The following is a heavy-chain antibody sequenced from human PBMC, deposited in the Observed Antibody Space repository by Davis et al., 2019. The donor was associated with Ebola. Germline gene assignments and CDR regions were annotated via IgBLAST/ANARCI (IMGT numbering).Heavy chain of an antibody. J-gene: IGHJ5*02. CDR1: GFTFSSYA. CDR3: ARGRFLEWPHRFDP. CDR2: ISSSSSTI. D-gene: IGHD3-3*01. Sequence: GESLKISCAASGFTFSSYAMHWVRQAPGKGLEWVSYISSSSSTIYYADSVKGRFTISRDNAKNSLYLQMNSLRAEDTAVYYCARGRFLEWPHRFDPWGQGTLVTVSS. V-gene: IGHV3-48*01.